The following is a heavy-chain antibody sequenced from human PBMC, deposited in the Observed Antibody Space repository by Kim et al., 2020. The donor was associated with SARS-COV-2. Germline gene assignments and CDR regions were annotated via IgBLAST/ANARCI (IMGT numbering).Heavy chain of an antibody. CDR3: AKDWGYYGSGSEYGMDV. Sequence: GGSLRLSCAASGFTFSSYAMSWVRQAPGKGLEWVSAISGSGGSTYYADSVKGRFTISRDNSKNTLYLQMNSLRAEDTAVYYCAKDWGYYGSGSEYGMDVWGQGTTVTVSS. V-gene: IGHV3-23*01. CDR2: ISGSGGST. CDR1: GFTFSSYA. D-gene: IGHD3-10*01. J-gene: IGHJ6*02.